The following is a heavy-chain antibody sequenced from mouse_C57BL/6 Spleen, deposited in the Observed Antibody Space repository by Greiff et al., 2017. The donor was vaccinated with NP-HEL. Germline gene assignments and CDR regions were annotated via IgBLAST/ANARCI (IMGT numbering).Heavy chain of an antibody. V-gene: IGHV5-6*01. CDR2: ISSGGSYT. CDR3: AREGNGNYPAWFAY. J-gene: IGHJ3*01. D-gene: IGHD2-1*01. Sequence: EVKLMESGGDSVKPGGSLKLSCAASGFTFSSYGMSWVRQTPDKRLEWVATISSGGSYTYYPDSVKGRFTISRDNAKNTLYLQMSSLKSEDTAMYYCAREGNGNYPAWFAYWGQGTLVTVSA. CDR1: GFTFSSYG.